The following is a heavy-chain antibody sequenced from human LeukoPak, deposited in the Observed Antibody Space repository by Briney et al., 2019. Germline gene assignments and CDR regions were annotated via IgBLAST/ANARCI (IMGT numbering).Heavy chain of an antibody. D-gene: IGHD5-18*01. CDR1: GGSFSGYY. CDR2: INHSGST. CDR3: ARVRDGYSYGYVYY. J-gene: IGHJ4*02. V-gene: IGHV4-34*01. Sequence: SETLSLTCAVYGGSFSGYYWSWIRQPPGKGLEWIGEINHSGSTNYNPSLKSRVTMSVDTSKNQFSLKLSSVTAADTAVYYCARVRDGYSYGYVYYWGQGTLVTVSS.